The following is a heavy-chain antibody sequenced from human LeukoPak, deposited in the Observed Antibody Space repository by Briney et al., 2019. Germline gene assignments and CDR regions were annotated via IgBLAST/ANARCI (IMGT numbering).Heavy chain of an antibody. CDR3: AVTPGVRGWGRFDY. D-gene: IGHD7-27*01. V-gene: IGHV3-23*01. Sequence: PGGSLRLSCAASGFTFSSYGMHWVRQAPGKGLEWVSAISGSGGSTYYADSVKGRFTISRDNSKNTLYLQMNSLRAEDTAVYYCAVTPGVRGWGRFDYWGQGTLVTVSS. CDR2: ISGSGGST. J-gene: IGHJ4*02. CDR1: GFTFSSYG.